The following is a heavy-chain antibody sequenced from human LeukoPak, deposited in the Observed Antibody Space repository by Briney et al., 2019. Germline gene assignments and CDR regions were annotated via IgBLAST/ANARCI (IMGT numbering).Heavy chain of an antibody. Sequence: GGSLRLSCAASGFTVSSTYMNWVRQAPGKGLEWVSVIYSGGTTYYADSVKGRFTISRDNSKNTLYLQMNSLRAEDTAVYYCAKGGYFPYYYYYGMDVWGQGTTVTVSS. CDR1: GFTVSSTY. CDR2: IYSGGTT. CDR3: AKGGYFPYYYYYGMDV. V-gene: IGHV3-53*01. J-gene: IGHJ6*02. D-gene: IGHD2/OR15-2a*01.